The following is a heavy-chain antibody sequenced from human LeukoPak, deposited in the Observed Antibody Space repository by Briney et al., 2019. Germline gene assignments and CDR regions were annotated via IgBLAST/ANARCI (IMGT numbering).Heavy chain of an antibody. V-gene: IGHV3-23*01. Sequence: PGGSLRLSCAASGFTFSSYAMSWVRQAPGKGLEWVSAISGSGGSTYYADSVKGRFTISRDNSKNTLYLQMNSLRAEDTAVYYCAKDPNILHRNGVVITYYYMDVWGKGTTVTVSS. D-gene: IGHD3-3*01. CDR1: GFTFSSYA. J-gene: IGHJ6*03. CDR2: ISGSGGST. CDR3: AKDPNILHRNGVVITYYYMDV.